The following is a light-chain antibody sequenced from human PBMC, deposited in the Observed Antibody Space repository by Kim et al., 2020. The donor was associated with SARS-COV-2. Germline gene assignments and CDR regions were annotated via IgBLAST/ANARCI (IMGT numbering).Light chain of an antibody. CDR2: RTS. J-gene: IGKJ1*01. Sequence: ESVGDRDTITCRASQSVSCLLNWYQQRPGKAPHLLIYRTSTLQTGVPPRFSVSASGTDFTLTINTLQPEDFATYYCQQSYNFPRTFGQGTKVDIK. CDR1: QSVSCL. V-gene: IGKV1-39*01. CDR3: QQSYNFPRT.